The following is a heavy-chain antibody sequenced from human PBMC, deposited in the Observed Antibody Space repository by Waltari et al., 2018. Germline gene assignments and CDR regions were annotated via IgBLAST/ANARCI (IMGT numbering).Heavy chain of an antibody. CDR2: INAGNGNT. CDR3: ARGRSFDGGFDY. CDR1: GYTFTSYA. D-gene: IGHD3-16*01. Sequence: QVQLVQSGAEVKKPGASVKVSCKASGYTFTSYAMHWVRQAPGQRLEWMGWINAGNGNTKYSQEFQGRVTITRDTSASTAYMELSSLRSEDMAVNYCARGRSFDGGFDYWGQGTLVTVSS. V-gene: IGHV1-3*03. J-gene: IGHJ4*02.